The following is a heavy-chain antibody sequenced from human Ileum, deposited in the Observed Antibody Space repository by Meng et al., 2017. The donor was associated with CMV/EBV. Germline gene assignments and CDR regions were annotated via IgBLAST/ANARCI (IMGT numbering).Heavy chain of an antibody. CDR3: AGRSTPGMYVDLIY. J-gene: IGHJ4*02. CDR1: GFAFSCSA. CDR2: IGVTSDYT. D-gene: IGHD2-2*01. V-gene: IGHV3-23*01. Sequence: SGFAFSCSAYTLLRLPPGKGLEWVSSIGVTSDYTHYADPVTGRCTISRDNSSTTIYLQMNSLRAEGTAIYFCAGRSTPGMYVDLIYWGQGTLVTVSS.